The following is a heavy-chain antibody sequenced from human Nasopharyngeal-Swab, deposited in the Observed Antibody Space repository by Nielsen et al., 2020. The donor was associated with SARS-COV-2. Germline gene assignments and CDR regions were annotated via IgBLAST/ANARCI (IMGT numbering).Heavy chain of an antibody. J-gene: IGHJ4*02. CDR3: TTDLGSSGFDY. Sequence: VRQAPGKGLEWVGRIKSKTDGGTTDYAAPVKGRFTISRGDSKNTLYLQMNSLKTEDTAVYYCTTDLGSSGFDYWGQGTLVTVSS. D-gene: IGHD7-27*01. V-gene: IGHV3-15*07. CDR2: IKSKTDGGTT.